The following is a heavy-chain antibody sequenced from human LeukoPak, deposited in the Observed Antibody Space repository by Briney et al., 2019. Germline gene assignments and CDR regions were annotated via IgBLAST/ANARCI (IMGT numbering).Heavy chain of an antibody. CDR3: AKVEAAHYYYYYMNV. D-gene: IGHD6-6*01. V-gene: IGHV3-53*01. J-gene: IGHJ6*03. CDR1: GFTVSSNY. Sequence: GGSLRLSCAASGFTVSSNYMSWVRQAPGKGLEWVSVIYSGGSTYYADSVKGRFTISRDNSKNTLYLQMNSLRAEDTAVYYCAKVEAAHYYYYYMNVWGKGTTVTVSS. CDR2: IYSGGST.